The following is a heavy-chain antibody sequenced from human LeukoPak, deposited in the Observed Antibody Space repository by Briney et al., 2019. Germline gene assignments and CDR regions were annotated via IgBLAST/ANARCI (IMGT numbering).Heavy chain of an antibody. CDR1: GGTFSSYA. CDR3: ATIQLWANAFDI. D-gene: IGHD5-18*01. V-gene: IGHV1-69*04. J-gene: IGHJ3*02. CDR2: IIPILGIA. Sequence: GSSVKVSCKASGGTFSSYAISWVRQAPGQGLEWMGRIIPILGIANYAQKFQGRVTITADKSTSTAYMELSSLRSEDTAVYYCATIQLWANAFDIWGQGTMVTVSS.